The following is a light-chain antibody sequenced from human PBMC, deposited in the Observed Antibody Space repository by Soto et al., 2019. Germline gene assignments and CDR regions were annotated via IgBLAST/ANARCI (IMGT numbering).Light chain of an antibody. CDR2: GNG. CDR3: VSYRGSDTPV. J-gene: IGLJ3*02. Sequence: QSVLTQPPSVSGAPGQRVTISCSGTSSSIGAGYEVHWYHQLPGTAPKLVVSGNGNRPSGVPDRLSASKSGTSASLAISGLQVEDEADYYCVSYRGSDTPVFGGGTKLTVL. V-gene: IGLV1-40*01. CDR1: SSSIGAGYE.